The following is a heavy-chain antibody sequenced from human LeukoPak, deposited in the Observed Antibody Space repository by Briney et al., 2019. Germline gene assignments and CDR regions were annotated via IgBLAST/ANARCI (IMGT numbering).Heavy chain of an antibody. Sequence: GGSLRLSCAASGFTFSSYSMNWVRQAPGKGLEWVSAISGSGGSTYYADSVKGRFTISRDNSKNTLYLQMNSLRAEDAAVYYCAKDRVRSHYGGNYFDYWGQGTLVTVSS. CDR2: ISGSGGST. CDR1: GFTFSSYS. CDR3: AKDRVRSHYGGNYFDY. V-gene: IGHV3-23*01. D-gene: IGHD4-17*01. J-gene: IGHJ4*02.